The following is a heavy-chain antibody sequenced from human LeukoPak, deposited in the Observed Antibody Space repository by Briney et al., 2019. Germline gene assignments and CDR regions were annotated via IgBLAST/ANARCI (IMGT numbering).Heavy chain of an antibody. CDR1: GFPFDDYG. CDR2: TNWNGGST. Sequence: GGSLRLSCAASGFPFDDYGMSWVRQAPGKGLGWISGTNWNGGSTGYADSVKGRFTISRDNAKNSLYLQMNSLRAEDTALYYCARGRAYGYYYYMDVWGKGTTVTVSS. CDR3: ARGRAYGYYYYMDV. V-gene: IGHV3-20*04. D-gene: IGHD3-10*01. J-gene: IGHJ6*03.